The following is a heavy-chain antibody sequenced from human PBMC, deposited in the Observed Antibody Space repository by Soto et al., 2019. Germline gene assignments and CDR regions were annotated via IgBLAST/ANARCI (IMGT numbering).Heavy chain of an antibody. CDR1: GFSLSTSGVG. D-gene: IGHD3-10*01. J-gene: IGHJ5*02. V-gene: IGHV2-5*02. Sequence: QITLKESGPTLVKPTQTLTLTCTFSGFSLSTSGVGVGWIRQPPGKALEWLALIYWDDDKRYSPSLKSRLTITRDTSKNHVVLTRTNMDPVDTATYYWAHGPGIWFGAPRDWFDPWGQGTLVTVSS. CDR3: AHGPGIWFGAPRDWFDP. CDR2: IYWDDDK.